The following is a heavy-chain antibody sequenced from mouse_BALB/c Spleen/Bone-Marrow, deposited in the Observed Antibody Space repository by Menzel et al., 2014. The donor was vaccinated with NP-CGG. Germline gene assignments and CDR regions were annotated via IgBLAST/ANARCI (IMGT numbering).Heavy chain of an antibody. D-gene: IGHD1-1*01. Sequence: EVMLVESGGGLVKPGGSLKLSCAASGFTFSSYTMSWVRQTPEKRLEWVATISSGGSYTYYPDSVKGRFTISRDNAKNTPYLQMSSLKSEDTAMCYCTRDPFYYGSSYAMDYWGQGTSVTVSS. CDR2: ISSGGSYT. J-gene: IGHJ4*01. CDR1: GFTFSSYT. CDR3: TRDPFYYGSSYAMDY. V-gene: IGHV5-6-4*01.